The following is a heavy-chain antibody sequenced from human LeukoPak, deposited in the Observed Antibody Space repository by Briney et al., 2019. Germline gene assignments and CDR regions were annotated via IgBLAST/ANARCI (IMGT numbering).Heavy chain of an antibody. J-gene: IGHJ4*02. V-gene: IGHV3-23*01. Sequence: PGGSLRLSCAASGFTFSSYAMSWVRQAPGKGLEWVSAISGSGGSTYYADSVKGRFTISRDNSKNTLYLQVNSLRAEDTAVYYCANHRVGVDIVGLYDYWGQGTLVTVSS. D-gene: IGHD5-12*01. CDR3: ANHRVGVDIVGLYDY. CDR1: GFTFSSYA. CDR2: ISGSGGST.